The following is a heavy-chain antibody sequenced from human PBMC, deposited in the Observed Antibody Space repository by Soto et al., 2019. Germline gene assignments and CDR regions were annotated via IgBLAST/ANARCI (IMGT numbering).Heavy chain of an antibody. D-gene: IGHD3-10*01. CDR1: GGSISSYY. J-gene: IGHJ4*02. CDR2: IYHSGST. CDR3: ARRYGSGFDY. Sequence: SETLSLTCTVSGGSISSYYWSWIRQPPGKGLEWIGYIYHSGSTNYNPSLKSRVTISVDTSKNQFSLKLSSVTAADTAVYYCARRYGSGFDYWGQGTLVTVSS. V-gene: IGHV4-59*08.